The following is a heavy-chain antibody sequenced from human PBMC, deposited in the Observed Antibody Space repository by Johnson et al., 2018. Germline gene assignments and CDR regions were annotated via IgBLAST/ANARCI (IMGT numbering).Heavy chain of an antibody. CDR3: SKAKRLGKRGYYYYYMDV. J-gene: IGHJ6*03. V-gene: IGHV3-49*03. Sequence: VQLVESGGGVVQPGRSLRLSCAASGFTFGDYGSNWFRQAPGKGLEWVGFIRSKAYGGTTEYAASVEGRFTISRDDSKSIAYLQRNSLKTEDTAVYYCSKAKRLGKRGYYYYYMDVCGKGTTVTVSS. CDR2: IRSKAYGGTT. D-gene: IGHD3-16*01. CDR1: GFTFGDYG.